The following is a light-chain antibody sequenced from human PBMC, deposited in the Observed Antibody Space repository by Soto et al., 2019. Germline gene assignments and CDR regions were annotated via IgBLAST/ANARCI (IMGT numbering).Light chain of an antibody. CDR1: QSVSSSY. CDR3: QQYGSSPLYT. V-gene: IGKV3-20*01. CDR2: AAS. Sequence: EIVLTQSPGTLSLSPGERATLSCRASQSVSSSYLAWYQQKPGRAPRLLIYAASSRATGIPDRFSGSGSGTDFTLSISRLDPEDFAVYYCQQYGSSPLYTFGQGTKLEIK. J-gene: IGKJ2*01.